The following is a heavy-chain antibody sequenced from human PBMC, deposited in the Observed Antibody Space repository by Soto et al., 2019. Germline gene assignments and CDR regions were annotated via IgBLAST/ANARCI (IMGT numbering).Heavy chain of an antibody. J-gene: IGHJ5*02. V-gene: IGHV1-18*01. D-gene: IGHD3-10*01. CDR3: ARDGLTMVRGVIIESYWFDP. CDR2: ISAYNGNT. Sequence: GASVKVSCKASGYTFTSYGISWVRQAPGQGLEWMGWISAYNGNTNYAQKLQGRVTMTTDTSTSTAYMGLRSLRSDDTAVYYCARDGLTMVRGVIIESYWFDPWGQGTLVTVSS. CDR1: GYTFTSYG.